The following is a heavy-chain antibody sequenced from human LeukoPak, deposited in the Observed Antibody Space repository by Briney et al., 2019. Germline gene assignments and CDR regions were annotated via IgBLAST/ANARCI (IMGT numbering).Heavy chain of an antibody. D-gene: IGHD2-15*01. J-gene: IGHJ4*02. CDR1: GYTFTGYY. CDR2: INPNSGGT. Sequence: ASVKVSCKASGYTFTGYYMHWVGQAPGQGLEWMGWINPNSGGTNYAQKFQGRVTMTRDTSISTAYMELNRLRSDDTAVYYCARVPPILGYCSGGSCYPGYWGQGTLVTVPS. V-gene: IGHV1-2*02. CDR3: ARVPPILGYCSGGSCYPGY.